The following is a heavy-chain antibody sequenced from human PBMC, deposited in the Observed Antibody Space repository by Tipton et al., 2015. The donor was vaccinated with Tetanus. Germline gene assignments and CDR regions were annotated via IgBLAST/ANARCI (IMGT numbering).Heavy chain of an antibody. J-gene: IGHJ4*02. CDR2: ISGSGAAT. CDR3: AKGTYYYDSSGYYFFDY. D-gene: IGHD3-22*01. CDR1: GFTFSSFG. V-gene: IGHV3-23*01. Sequence: SLRLSCAASGFTFSSFGMTWVRQAPGKGLEWVSSISGSGAATFYADSVKGRFTISRDNSKNTLYLQMNSLRAEDTAVYYCAKGTYYYDSSGYYFFDYWGQGTLVTVSS.